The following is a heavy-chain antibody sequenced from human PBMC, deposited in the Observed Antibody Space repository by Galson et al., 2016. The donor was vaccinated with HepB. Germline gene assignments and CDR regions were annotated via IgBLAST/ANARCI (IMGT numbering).Heavy chain of an antibody. Sequence: SVKVSCKASGYIFSSYDISWVRQAPGQGLEWMGRISVFNGKTNYAQKVQGRVTMTTDTSTGTAYMELRSLISDDTAVYYCARATGVMTIGGTIDNWFDSRGQGTLVTVSS. J-gene: IGHJ5*01. CDR3: ARATGVMTIGGTIDNWFDS. V-gene: IGHV1-18*01. D-gene: IGHD3-16*02. CDR2: ISVFNGKT. CDR1: GYIFSSYD.